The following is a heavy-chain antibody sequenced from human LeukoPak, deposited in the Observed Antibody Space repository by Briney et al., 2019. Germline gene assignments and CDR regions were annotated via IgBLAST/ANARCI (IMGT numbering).Heavy chain of an antibody. D-gene: IGHD6-6*01. V-gene: IGHV3-7*03. CDR1: GFTFSSYW. J-gene: IGHJ3*02. Sequence: GGSLRLSCVASGFTFSSYWMSWVRQAPGKELEWVANIKQDGGEKYSVDSVKGRFTISRDNAKNSLYLQMSSLRAEDTAVYYCARERQEYSSSPDDALDIWGQGTMVTVSS. CDR3: ARERQEYSSSPDDALDI. CDR2: IKQDGGEK.